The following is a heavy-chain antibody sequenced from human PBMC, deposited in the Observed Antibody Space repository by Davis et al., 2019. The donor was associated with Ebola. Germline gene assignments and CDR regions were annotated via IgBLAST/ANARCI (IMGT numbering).Heavy chain of an antibody. V-gene: IGHV1-69*13. CDR1: GGIFRNFA. CDR2: IIPLFGTP. D-gene: IGHD3-16*01. J-gene: IGHJ4*02. CDR3: STHRGYDYVWGTWDS. Sequence: AASVKVSCKASGGIFRNFAISWVRQAPGQGLEGLGVIIPLFGTPNYAQKFRGRVTITADERTSTAYLELGSLKHEDTAIYYCSTHRGYDYVWGTWDSWGQGTLVTVSS.